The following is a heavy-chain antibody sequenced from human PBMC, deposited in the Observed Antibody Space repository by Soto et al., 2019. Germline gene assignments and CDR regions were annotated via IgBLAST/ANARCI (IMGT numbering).Heavy chain of an antibody. J-gene: IGHJ2*01. CDR1: GYSISSSHW. D-gene: IGHD4-17*01. CDR2: IYYSGNT. V-gene: IGHV4-28*03. CDR3: ARGGTVTTGLYWFFDL. Sequence: QVQLQESGPGLVKPSDTLSLTCAVSGYSISSSHWWGWIRQPPGKGVEWIGYIYYSGNTYYNPSLKRRVTMSVATSKNQFSLKLSSVTAVDTAVYYCARGGTVTTGLYWFFDLWGRGTLVTVSS.